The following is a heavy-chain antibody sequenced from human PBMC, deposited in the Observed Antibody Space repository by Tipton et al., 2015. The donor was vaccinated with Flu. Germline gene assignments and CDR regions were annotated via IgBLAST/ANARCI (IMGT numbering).Heavy chain of an antibody. Sequence: LRLSCSVSGDSIASDYYWGWIRQPPGKWLEWIANIHHSGTTYFNPSLRSRVSIIRDKSKNQFSLKLSFVAAADTAVYYCARRDYSNYVSVPKNWFDSWGQGILVTVSS. D-gene: IGHD4-11*01. CDR2: IHHSGTT. J-gene: IGHJ5*01. CDR3: ARRDYSNYVSVPKNWFDS. CDR1: GDSIASDYY. V-gene: IGHV4-38-2*01.